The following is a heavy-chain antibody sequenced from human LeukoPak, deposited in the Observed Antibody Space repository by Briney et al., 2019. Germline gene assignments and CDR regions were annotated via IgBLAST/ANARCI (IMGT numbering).Heavy chain of an antibody. CDR1: GYTFTSYG. CDR3: ATHSSGWYYYYYGMDV. J-gene: IGHJ6*02. Sequence: ASVNVSCKASGYTFTSYGISWVRQAPGQGLEWMGWISAYNGNTNYAQKLQGRVTMTTDTSTSTAYMELRSLRSDDTAVYYCATHSSGWYYYYYGMDVWGQGTTVTVSS. D-gene: IGHD6-19*01. V-gene: IGHV1-18*01. CDR2: ISAYNGNT.